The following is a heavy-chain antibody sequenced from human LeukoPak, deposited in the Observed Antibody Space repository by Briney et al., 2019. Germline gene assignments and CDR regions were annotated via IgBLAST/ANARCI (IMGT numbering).Heavy chain of an antibody. D-gene: IGHD6-6*01. J-gene: IGHJ3*02. CDR1: GGSISSYY. Sequence: SETLSLTCTVSGGSISSYYWSWIRQPPGKGLEWIGYIYYSGSTNYNPSLKSRVTISVDTSKNQFSLKLSSVTAADTAVYYCARDLQGGWGAARLGAFDIWGQGTMVTVSS. CDR3: ARDLQGGWGAARLGAFDI. V-gene: IGHV4-59*01. CDR2: IYYSGST.